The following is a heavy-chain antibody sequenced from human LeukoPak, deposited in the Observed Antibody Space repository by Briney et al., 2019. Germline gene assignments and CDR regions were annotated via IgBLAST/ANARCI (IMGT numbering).Heavy chain of an antibody. D-gene: IGHD6-13*01. Sequence: ASETLSLTCTVSGGSISSYYWSWIRQPAGKGLEWIGRIYTSGSTNYSPSLKSRVTMSVDTSKNQFSLKLSSVTAADTAVYYCARDYKQQRYYYYYYMDVWGKGTTVTVSS. CDR3: ARDYKQQRYYYYYYMDV. J-gene: IGHJ6*03. CDR1: GGSISSYY. CDR2: IYTSGST. V-gene: IGHV4-4*07.